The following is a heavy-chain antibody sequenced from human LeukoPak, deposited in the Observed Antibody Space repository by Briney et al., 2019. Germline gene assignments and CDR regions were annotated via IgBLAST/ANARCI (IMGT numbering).Heavy chain of an antibody. CDR1: GYTFTSYG. CDR3: ARARGDCSGGSCYADY. D-gene: IGHD2-15*01. Sequence: GASVKVSCKASGYTFTSYGISWVRQAPGQGLEWMGWTSAYNGNTNYAQKLQGRVTMTTDTSTSTAYMELRSLRSDDTAVYYCARARGDCSGGSCYADYWGQGTLVTVSS. V-gene: IGHV1-18*01. J-gene: IGHJ4*02. CDR2: TSAYNGNT.